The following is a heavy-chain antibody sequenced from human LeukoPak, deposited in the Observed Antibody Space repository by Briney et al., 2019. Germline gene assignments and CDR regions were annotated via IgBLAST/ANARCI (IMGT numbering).Heavy chain of an antibody. CDR3: ARQSVVAGDFDV. V-gene: IGHV5-51*01. D-gene: IGHD2-15*01. Sequence: GESLKISCKGSGYSFIAYWIWWVRQMPGKGMGWMGISYPSDSDTRYRPSFQGQVTFSADKSISTAFLQRSSLKASDTAMYYCARQSVVAGDFDVWGQGTMVTVSS. J-gene: IGHJ3*01. CDR1: GYSFIAYW. CDR2: SYPSDSDT.